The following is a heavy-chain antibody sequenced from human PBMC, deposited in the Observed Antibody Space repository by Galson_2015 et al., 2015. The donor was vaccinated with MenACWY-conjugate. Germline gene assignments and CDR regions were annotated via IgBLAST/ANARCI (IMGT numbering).Heavy chain of an antibody. CDR2: INPSGGST. Sequence: SVKVSCKASGYTFTSYYIHWVRQAPGQGLEWMGIINPSGGSTSYAQKFQGRVTMTRDTSTSTVYMELISLRSEDTAVYYCAREDEGIAAAGKRFDYWGQGTLVTVSS. J-gene: IGHJ4*02. V-gene: IGHV1-46*01. D-gene: IGHD6-13*01. CDR3: AREDEGIAAAGKRFDY. CDR1: GYTFTSYY.